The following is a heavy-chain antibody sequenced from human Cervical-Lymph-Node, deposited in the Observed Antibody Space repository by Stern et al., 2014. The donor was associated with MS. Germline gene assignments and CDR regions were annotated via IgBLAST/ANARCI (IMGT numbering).Heavy chain of an antibody. CDR2: VYPDDSLR. Sequence: VQLVESGAEVRKPGQSLRISCKGTGYTFSNFWIGWVRQVPGKGLEWMGIVYPDDSLRRYSPALRGQFTIAADKSTSTASLQWASLKASDTAIYYCARLVAPAGDAFDIWGQGTMVSVSS. CDR1: GYTFSNFW. J-gene: IGHJ3*02. D-gene: IGHD3-16*02. CDR3: ARLVAPAGDAFDI. V-gene: IGHV5-51*01.